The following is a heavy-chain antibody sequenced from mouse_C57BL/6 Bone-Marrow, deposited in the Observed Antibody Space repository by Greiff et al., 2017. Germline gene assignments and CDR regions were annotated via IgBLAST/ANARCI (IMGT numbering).Heavy chain of an antibody. CDR3: ARSGYYYGSIPVYFDY. V-gene: IGHV1-54*01. CDR2: INPGSGGT. Sequence: QVQLQQSGAELVRPGTSVKVSCKASGYAFTNYLIEWVKQRPGQGLEWIGVINPGSGGTNYNEKFKGKATLTADKSSSTAYMQLSSLTSEDSAVYFCARSGYYYGSIPVYFDYWGQGTTLTVSS. J-gene: IGHJ2*01. CDR1: GYAFTNYL. D-gene: IGHD1-1*01.